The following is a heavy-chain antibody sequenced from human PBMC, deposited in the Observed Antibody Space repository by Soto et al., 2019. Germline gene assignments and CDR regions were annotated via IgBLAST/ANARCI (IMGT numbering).Heavy chain of an antibody. CDR2: ITTSSSYT. Sequence: SVGSLRLSCAASGFTFSDYYMSWIRQAPGKGLVWVSYITTSSSYTNFADSVKGRFTIFRDNAKNSLYLQMNGLRAEDTAVYFCARDMNSGTYHDFRVPWPQGSNQLSQCDNWFDPWGQGTLVTVSS. CDR1: GFTFSDYY. D-gene: IGHD1-26*01. J-gene: IGHJ5*02. CDR3: ARDMNSGTYHDFRVPWPQGSNQLSQCDNWFDP. V-gene: IGHV3-11*06.